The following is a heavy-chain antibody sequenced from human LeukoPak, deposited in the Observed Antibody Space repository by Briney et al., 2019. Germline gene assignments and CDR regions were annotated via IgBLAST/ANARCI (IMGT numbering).Heavy chain of an antibody. CDR3: ARDRGVVVITPFDY. J-gene: IGHJ4*02. Sequence: PGRSLRLSCAASGFTFSSYGMHWVRQAPGKGLEWVAVIWYDGSNKYYADSVKGRFTISRDNSKNTLYLQMNSLRAEDTAVYYCARDRGVVVITPFDYWGQGTLVTVSS. D-gene: IGHD3-22*01. CDR2: IWYDGSNK. V-gene: IGHV3-33*01. CDR1: GFTFSSYG.